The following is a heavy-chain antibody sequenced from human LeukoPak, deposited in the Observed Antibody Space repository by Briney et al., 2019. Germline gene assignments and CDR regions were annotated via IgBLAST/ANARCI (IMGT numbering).Heavy chain of an antibody. CDR1: GFTFSSYW. CDR3: ARAPGEYDFWSGYYNAGGFYFDY. V-gene: IGHV3-7*01. CDR2: IKQDGSEK. J-gene: IGHJ4*02. Sequence: GGSLRLSCAASGFTFSSYWMSWVRQAPGKGLEWVANIKQDGSEKYYVDSVKGRFTISRDNAKNSLYLQMNSLRAKDTAVYYCARAPGEYDFWSGYYNAGGFYFDYWGQGTLVTVSS. D-gene: IGHD3-3*01.